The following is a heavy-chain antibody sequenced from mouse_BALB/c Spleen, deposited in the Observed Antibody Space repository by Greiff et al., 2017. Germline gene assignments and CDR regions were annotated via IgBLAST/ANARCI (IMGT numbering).Heavy chain of an antibody. J-gene: IGHJ4*01. CDR1: GYTFTDYE. CDR3: TRKGGYDDGRYYAMDY. V-gene: IGHV1-15*01. D-gene: IGHD2-4*01. Sequence: VQLQQSGAELVRPGASVTLSCKASGYTFTDYEMHWVKQTPVHGLEWIGAIDPETGGTAYNQKFKGKATLTADKSSSTAYMELRSLTSEDSAVYYCTRKGGYDDGRYYAMDYWGQGTSVTVSS. CDR2: IDPETGGT.